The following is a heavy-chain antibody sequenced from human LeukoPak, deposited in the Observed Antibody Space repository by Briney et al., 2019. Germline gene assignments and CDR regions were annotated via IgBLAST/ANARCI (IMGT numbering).Heavy chain of an antibody. D-gene: IGHD6-13*01. CDR1: GLTFSSYG. CDR2: IWYDGSNK. Sequence: GGSLRLSCAASGLTFSSYGMHWVRQAPGKGLEWVAVIWYDGSNKYYADSVKGRLTISRDNSKNTLYLQMNSLRAEDTAVYYCARDFSIVGQQLVPGYYYGMDVWGQGTTVTVSS. CDR3: ARDFSIVGQQLVPGYYYGMDV. V-gene: IGHV3-33*01. J-gene: IGHJ6*02.